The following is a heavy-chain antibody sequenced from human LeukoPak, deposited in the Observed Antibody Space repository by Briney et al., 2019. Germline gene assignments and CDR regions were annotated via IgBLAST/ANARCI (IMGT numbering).Heavy chain of an antibody. V-gene: IGHV1-69*13. CDR1: GGTFSSNT. J-gene: IGHJ5*02. CDR3: ASIRDGGNYCSGGSCYSWWFDP. Sequence: GASVKVSCKASGGTFSSNTISWVRQAPGQGLECMGGIIPIFGTANYAQKFQGRVTITADESTSTAYMELSSLRYEDTAVYYCASIRDGGNYCSGGSCYSWWFDPWGQGTLVTVSS. D-gene: IGHD2-15*01. CDR2: IIPIFGTA.